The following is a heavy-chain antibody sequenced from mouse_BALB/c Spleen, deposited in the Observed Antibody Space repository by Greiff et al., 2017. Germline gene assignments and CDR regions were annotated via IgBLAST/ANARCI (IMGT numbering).Heavy chain of an antibody. V-gene: IGHV1-18*01. D-gene: IGHD1-1*01. CDR3: ARRDYYGSSRAWFAY. CDR2: INPNNGGT. CDR1: GYTFTDYN. J-gene: IGHJ3*01. Sequence: SGPELVKPGASVKIPCKASGYTFTDYNMDWVKQSHGKSLEWIGDINPNNGGTIYNQKFKGKATLTVDKSSSTAYMELRSLTSEDTAVYYCARRDYYGSSRAWFAYWGQGTLVTVSA.